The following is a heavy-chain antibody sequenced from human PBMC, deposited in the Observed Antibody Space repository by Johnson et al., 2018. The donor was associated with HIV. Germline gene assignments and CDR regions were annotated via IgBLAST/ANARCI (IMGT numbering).Heavy chain of an antibody. D-gene: IGHD1-26*01. J-gene: IGHJ3*02. Sequence: VQLVESGGGLVKPGGSLRLSCAASGFTFSDYYMTWIRQAPGKGLEWVSYISESGTTIYYADSVKGRFTISRDNSKNTLYLQMNSLRAEDTAVYYCARDHTNSGSYSTYAFDIWGQGTMVTVSS. CDR2: ISESGTTI. CDR3: ARDHTNSGSYSTYAFDI. CDR1: GFTFSDYY. V-gene: IGHV3-11*04.